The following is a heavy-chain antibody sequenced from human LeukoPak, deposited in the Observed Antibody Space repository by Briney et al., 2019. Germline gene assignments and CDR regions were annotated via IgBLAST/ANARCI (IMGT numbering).Heavy chain of an antibody. D-gene: IGHD3-10*01. Sequence: GASVKVSCKASGYTFTGYYMHWVRQAPGQGLEWMGWINPNSGGTNYAQKFQGRVTMTRDTSISTAYMELSRLRSDDTAVCYCARSVVVRGVPAWFDPWGQGTLVTVSS. CDR3: ARSVVVRGVPAWFDP. CDR1: GYTFTGYY. J-gene: IGHJ5*02. V-gene: IGHV1-2*02. CDR2: INPNSGGT.